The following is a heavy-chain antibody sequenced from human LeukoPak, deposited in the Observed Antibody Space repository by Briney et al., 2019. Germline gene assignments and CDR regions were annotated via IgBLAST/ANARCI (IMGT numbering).Heavy chain of an antibody. CDR1: GGSISSGGYY. J-gene: IGHJ4*02. CDR3: ARLGGGWELLGY. V-gene: IGHV4-61*08. D-gene: IGHD1-26*01. CDR2: IYYSGST. Sequence: SETLSLTCTVSGGSISSGGYYWSWIRQHPGKGLEWIGYIYYSGSTNYNPSLKSRVTISVDTSKNQFSLKLSSVTAADTAVYYCARLGGGWELLGYWGQGTLVTVSS.